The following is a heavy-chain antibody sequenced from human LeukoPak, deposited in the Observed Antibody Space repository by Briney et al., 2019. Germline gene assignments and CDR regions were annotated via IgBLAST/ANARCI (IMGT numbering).Heavy chain of an antibody. CDR2: ISWDGGST. CDR1: GFTFDDYA. CDR3: AKSRVPAAIYDYFDY. J-gene: IGHJ4*02. D-gene: IGHD2-2*01. V-gene: IGHV3-43D*04. Sequence: GGSLRLSCAASGFTFDDYAMHWVRQAPGKGLEWVSLISWDGGSTYYADSVKGRFTISRDNSKNSLHLQMNSLRAEDTALYYCAKSRVPAAIYDYFDYGGQGTLVTVSS.